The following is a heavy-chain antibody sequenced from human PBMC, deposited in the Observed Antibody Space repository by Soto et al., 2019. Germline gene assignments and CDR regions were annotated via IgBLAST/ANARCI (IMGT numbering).Heavy chain of an antibody. V-gene: IGHV3-15*01. Sequence: GGSLRLSCAASGFTFSNAWMSWVRQAPGKGLEWVGRIKSKTDGGTTDYAAPVKGRFTISRDDSKNTLYLQMNSLKTEDTAVYYCTTHNWNYLGSFDYWGQETLVTVSS. D-gene: IGHD1-7*01. CDR2: IKSKTDGGTT. CDR1: GFTFSNAW. CDR3: TTHNWNYLGSFDY. J-gene: IGHJ4*02.